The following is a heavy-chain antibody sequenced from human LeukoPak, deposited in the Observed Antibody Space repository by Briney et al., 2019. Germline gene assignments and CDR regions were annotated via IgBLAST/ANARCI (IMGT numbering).Heavy chain of an antibody. V-gene: IGHV4-59*01. CDR1: GGSISSYY. J-gene: IGHJ4*02. CDR3: ARVRSHPRSEGWYSSSRTFDY. D-gene: IGHD6-13*01. CDR2: LYYSGST. Sequence: SETLSLTCTVSGGSISSYYWSWIRQPPGQGLEWIGYLYYSGSTNYNPSLKSRVTISVDTSKNQFSLKLSSVTAADTAVYYCARVRSHPRSEGWYSSSRTFDYWGQGTLVTVSS.